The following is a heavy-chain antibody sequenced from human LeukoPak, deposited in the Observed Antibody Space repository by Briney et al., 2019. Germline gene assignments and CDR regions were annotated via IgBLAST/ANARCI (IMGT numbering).Heavy chain of an antibody. CDR2: ISSSSSTI. D-gene: IGHD3-22*01. Sequence: PGGSLRLSCAASGFTFSSYAMHRVRQAPGKGLEWVSYISSSSSTIYYADSVKGRFTISRDNAKNSLYLQMNSLRAEDTAVYYCARDRGGSMIVVNNAFDIWGQGTMVTVSS. CDR1: GFTFSSYA. CDR3: ARDRGGSMIVVNNAFDI. J-gene: IGHJ3*02. V-gene: IGHV3-48*01.